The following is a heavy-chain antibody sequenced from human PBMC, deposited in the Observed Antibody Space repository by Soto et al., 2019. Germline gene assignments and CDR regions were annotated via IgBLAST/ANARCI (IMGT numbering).Heavy chain of an antibody. Sequence: PSETLSLTCTVSGGSISSSGSYWTWIRQHPGKGLEWIGYISYSGSTVYNPSLESRVTISVDTSKNQFSLNLSSVTAADTAVYYCARAAANIDYWGQGTLVTVS. D-gene: IGHD2-2*01. CDR2: ISYSGST. CDR1: GGSISSSGSY. J-gene: IGHJ4*02. V-gene: IGHV4-31*03. CDR3: ARAAANIDY.